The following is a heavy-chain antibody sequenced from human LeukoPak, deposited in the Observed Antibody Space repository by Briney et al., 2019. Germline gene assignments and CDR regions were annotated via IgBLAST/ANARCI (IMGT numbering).Heavy chain of an antibody. CDR2: ISYDGSNK. CDR3: ARDGLSYYGSGSYYLFDY. J-gene: IGHJ4*02. CDR1: GFTFSSYA. D-gene: IGHD3-10*01. Sequence: GGSLRLPCAASGFTFSSYAMHWVRQAPGKGLEWVAVISYDGSNKYCADSVKGRFTISRDNSKNTLYLQMNSLRAEDTAVYYCARDGLSYYGSGSYYLFDYWGRGTLVTVSS. V-gene: IGHV3-30*04.